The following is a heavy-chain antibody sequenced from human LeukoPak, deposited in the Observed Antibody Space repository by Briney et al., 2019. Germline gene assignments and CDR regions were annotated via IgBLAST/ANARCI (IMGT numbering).Heavy chain of an antibody. CDR3: ARSSGTYFRWFDP. J-gene: IGHJ5*02. CDR2: ISPSGAGT. V-gene: IGHV3-23*01. Sequence: GGSLRLSCADSGFTFSSYAMSWVCQAPGKGLEWVSAISPSGAGTYYADSVKGRFTISRDNSKNTLYLQMNSLRAEDTALYYCARSSGTYFRWFDPWGQGTLVTVSS. D-gene: IGHD1-26*01. CDR1: GFTFSSYA.